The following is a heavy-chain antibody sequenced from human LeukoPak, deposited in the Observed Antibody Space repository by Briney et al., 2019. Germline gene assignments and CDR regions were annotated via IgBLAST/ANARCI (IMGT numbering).Heavy chain of an antibody. CDR1: GGSISSYY. D-gene: IGHD6-13*01. CDR2: IYYSGST. V-gene: IGHV4-59*01. Sequence: SETLSLTCTVSGGSISSYYWSWIRQPPGKGLEWIGYIYYSGSTNYNPSLKSRVTISVDTSKNQFSLKLSSVTAADTAVYYCARVRKAGQLVLLDYWGQGTLVTVSS. CDR3: ARVRKAGQLVLLDY. J-gene: IGHJ4*02.